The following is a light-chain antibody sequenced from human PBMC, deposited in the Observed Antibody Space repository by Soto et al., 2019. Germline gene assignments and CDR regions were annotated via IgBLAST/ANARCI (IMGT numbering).Light chain of an antibody. V-gene: IGLV2-14*01. CDR1: SSDVGGYNY. CDR2: EVV. CDR3: SSYPSSALV. J-gene: IGLJ3*02. Sequence: QSALTQPASVSGSPGQSITISCTGTSSDVGGYNYVSWYQQHPGRAPKLIIYEVVNRPSGVSDRFSGSKSGNTASLTISGLQAEDEAHYYCSSYPSSALVFGGGTKLTVL.